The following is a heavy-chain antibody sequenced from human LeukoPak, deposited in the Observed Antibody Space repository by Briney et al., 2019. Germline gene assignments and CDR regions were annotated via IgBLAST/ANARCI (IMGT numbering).Heavy chain of an antibody. Sequence: GGSLRLSCAASGFTFNDYGMSWARQAPGKGLEWVSGINWNGGSTGYADSVKGRFTISRDNAKNSLYLQMNSLRAEDTALYYCARDQYSGYDYSGLDYWGQGTLVTVSS. CDR2: INWNGGST. CDR3: ARDQYSGYDYSGLDY. CDR1: GFTFNDYG. D-gene: IGHD5-12*01. J-gene: IGHJ4*02. V-gene: IGHV3-20*04.